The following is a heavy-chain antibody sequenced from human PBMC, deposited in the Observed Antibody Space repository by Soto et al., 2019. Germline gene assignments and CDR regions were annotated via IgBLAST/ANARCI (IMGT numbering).Heavy chain of an antibody. Sequence: GGSLRLSCATSGFTVSSNYMSWVRQAPGKGLEWVSVIYSGGSTYYADSVKGRFTISRDNSKNTLYLQMNSLRAEDTAVYYCARLFGDSSGYGSFDYWGQGTLVTVSS. CDR3: ARLFGDSSGYGSFDY. J-gene: IGHJ4*02. V-gene: IGHV3-53*01. CDR2: IYSGGST. D-gene: IGHD3-22*01. CDR1: GFTVSSNY.